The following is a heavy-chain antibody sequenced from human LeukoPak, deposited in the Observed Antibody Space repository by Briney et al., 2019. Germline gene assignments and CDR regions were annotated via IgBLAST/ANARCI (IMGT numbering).Heavy chain of an antibody. V-gene: IGHV1-8*01. J-gene: IGHJ4*02. D-gene: IGHD6-13*01. CDR1: GYTFTSYD. CDR2: MNPNSGNT. CDR3: AREGISSSHFDY. Sequence: EASVRVSCKASGYTFTSYDINWVRQATGQGLEWMGWMNPNSGNTGYAQKFQGRVTMTRNTPISTAYMELSSLRSEDMAVYYCAREGISSSHFDYWGQGTLVTVSS.